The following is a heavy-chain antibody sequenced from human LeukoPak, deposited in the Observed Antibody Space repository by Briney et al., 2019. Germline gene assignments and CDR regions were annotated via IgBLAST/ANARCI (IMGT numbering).Heavy chain of an antibody. CDR3: ARGSYFDY. Sequence: SETLSLTCTVSGGSISSGSYYWSWIRQPAGKGLEWIGRVYTSGSTYYNPSLKSRVTISVDRSKNQFSLKLSSVTAADTAVYYCARGSYFDYWGRGTLVTVSS. J-gene: IGHJ4*02. V-gene: IGHV4-61*02. CDR2: VYTSGST. CDR1: GGSISSGSYY.